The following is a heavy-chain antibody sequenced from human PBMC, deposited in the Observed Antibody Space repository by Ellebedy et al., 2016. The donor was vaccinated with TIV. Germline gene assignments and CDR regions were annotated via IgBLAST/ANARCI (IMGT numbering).Heavy chain of an antibody. CDR3: AKDLDCGRDCPFDY. CDR1: GFTFRNYA. Sequence: PGGSLRLSCAASGFTFRNYAMSWVRQAPGKGLEWVSAVTGSADRTFYAGSVRGRFTISRDNSKNTLYLKMNSLRADDTAVYYCAKDLDCGRDCPFDYWGQGTLVTVSS. CDR2: VTGSADRT. D-gene: IGHD2-21*02. V-gene: IGHV3-23*01. J-gene: IGHJ4*02.